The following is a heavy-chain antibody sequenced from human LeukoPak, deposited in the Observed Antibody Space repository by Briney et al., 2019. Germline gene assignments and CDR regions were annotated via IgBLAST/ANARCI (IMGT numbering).Heavy chain of an antibody. Sequence: GASVTVSCKASGYTFITYDINWVRQATGQGLEWMGWMNPNSGNTDYAQKFQGRVTMTRSTSISTAYMELSSLRSEDTAVYYCVRGYDFWSGPVWGQGTLVTVSS. CDR1: GYTFITYD. V-gene: IGHV1-8*01. CDR3: VRGYDFWSGPV. D-gene: IGHD3-3*01. J-gene: IGHJ4*02. CDR2: MNPNSGNT.